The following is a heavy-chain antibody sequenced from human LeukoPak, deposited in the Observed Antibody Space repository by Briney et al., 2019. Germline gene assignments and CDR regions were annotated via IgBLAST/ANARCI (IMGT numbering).Heavy chain of an antibody. CDR2: MYYSGST. Sequence: SETLSLTCTVSGGSISSSNYYWGWIRQPPGKGLEYIGNMYYSGSTYYNPSLKGRVTISADTSKNQFSLKLSSVTAADTAVYYCARLLTADDAFDIWGQGTMVTLSS. CDR3: ARLLTADDAFDI. J-gene: IGHJ3*02. CDR1: GGSISSSNYY. V-gene: IGHV4-39*01. D-gene: IGHD2-21*02.